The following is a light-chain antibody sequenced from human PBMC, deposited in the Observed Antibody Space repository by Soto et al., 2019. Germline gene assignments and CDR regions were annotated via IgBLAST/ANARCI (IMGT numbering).Light chain of an antibody. CDR2: DAS. J-gene: IGKJ1*01. CDR3: QQYNSYSKT. Sequence: DIQMTQSPSTLSASVGDRVTITCRASQSISSWLAWYQQKPGKAPKLLIYDASSLESGVPSRFSGSGSGTEFTLTISSLQPDDFATYYCQQYNSYSKTFGQGTHVDIK. V-gene: IGKV1-5*01. CDR1: QSISSW.